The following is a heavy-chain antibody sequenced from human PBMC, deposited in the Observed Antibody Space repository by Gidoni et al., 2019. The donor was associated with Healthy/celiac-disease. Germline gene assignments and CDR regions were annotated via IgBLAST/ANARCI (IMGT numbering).Heavy chain of an antibody. D-gene: IGHD1-26*01. CDR2: ISSSGSTI. Sequence: QVQLVESGGGLVKPGGSLRLSCAASGFTFSDYYMSWIRQAPGKGLEWVSYISSSGSTIYYADSVKGRFTISRDNAKNSLYLQMNSLRAEDTAVYYCARDENVGATSWAGPNAFDIWGQGTMVTVSS. CDR1: GFTFSDYY. J-gene: IGHJ3*02. V-gene: IGHV3-11*01. CDR3: ARDENVGATSWAGPNAFDI.